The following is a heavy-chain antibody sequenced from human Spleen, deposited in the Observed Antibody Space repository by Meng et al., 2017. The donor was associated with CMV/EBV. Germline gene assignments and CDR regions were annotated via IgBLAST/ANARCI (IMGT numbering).Heavy chain of an antibody. CDR3: AREIRMGY. Sequence: GGSLRLSCAASGFTFSSYAMAWVRQAPGKGLEWVSTISGPGGRTYYADSVKGRFTISRDNVKNTLFPQMHSLYAGDTALYYCAREIRMGYWGQGTLVTVSS. CDR2: ISGPGGRT. J-gene: IGHJ4*02. CDR1: GFTFSSYA. V-gene: IGHV3-23*01. D-gene: IGHD2-15*01.